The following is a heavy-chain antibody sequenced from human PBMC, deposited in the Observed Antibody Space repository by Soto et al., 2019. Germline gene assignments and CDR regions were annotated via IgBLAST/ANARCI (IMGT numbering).Heavy chain of an antibody. J-gene: IGHJ4*02. CDR3: ARDVWELLGPTICDY. D-gene: IGHD1-26*01. Sequence: GGSLRLSCAASGFTFSSYGMHWVRQAPGKGLEWVAVISYDGSNKYYADSVKGRFTISRDNSKNTLYLQMNSLRDEDTAVYYCARDVWELLGPTICDYWGQGTLVTVSS. CDR2: ISYDGSNK. CDR1: GFTFSSYG. V-gene: IGHV3-30*03.